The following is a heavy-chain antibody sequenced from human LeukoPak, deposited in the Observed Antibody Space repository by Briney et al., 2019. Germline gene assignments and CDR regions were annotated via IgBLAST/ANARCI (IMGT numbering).Heavy chain of an antibody. CDR3: ARGRLSHFGY. Sequence: SETLSLTCAVYGGSFSGYYWSWIRQPPGKGLEWIGEINHSGSTNYNPSLKSRVTISVDTSKNQFSLKLSSVTAADTAVYYCARGRLSHFGYWGQGTLVTVSS. V-gene: IGHV4-34*01. CDR2: INHSGST. D-gene: IGHD3-16*02. CDR1: GGSFSGYY. J-gene: IGHJ4*02.